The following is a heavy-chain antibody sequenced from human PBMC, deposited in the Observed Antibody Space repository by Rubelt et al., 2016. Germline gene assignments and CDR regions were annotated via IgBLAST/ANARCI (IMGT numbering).Heavy chain of an antibody. CDR1: GGSISSSSYY. V-gene: IGHV4-34*01. D-gene: IGHD4-23*01. Sequence: QVQLQQWGAGLLKPSETLSLTCTVSGGSISSSSYYWGWIRQPPGKGLEWIGEINHSGSTNYNPSLRSRVTISVDTSKNQFSLKLSSVTAADTAVYYWARGASTVADQDLKDYWGQGTLVTVST. CDR3: ARGASTVADQDLKDY. J-gene: IGHJ4*02. CDR2: INHSGST.